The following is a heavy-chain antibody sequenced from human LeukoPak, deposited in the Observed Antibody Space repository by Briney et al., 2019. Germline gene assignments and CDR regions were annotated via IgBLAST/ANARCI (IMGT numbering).Heavy chain of an antibody. J-gene: IGHJ4*02. CDR2: ISSSGSTI. CDR1: GFTFSDYY. V-gene: IGHV3-11*04. Sequence: GGSLRLSCAASGFTFSDYYMSWIRQAPGKGLEWVSYISSSGSTIYYADSVKGRFTISRDNAKNSLYLQMNSLRDEDTAMYYCARDVSGYDHGFDYWGQGTLVTVSP. CDR3: ARDVSGYDHGFDY. D-gene: IGHD5-12*01.